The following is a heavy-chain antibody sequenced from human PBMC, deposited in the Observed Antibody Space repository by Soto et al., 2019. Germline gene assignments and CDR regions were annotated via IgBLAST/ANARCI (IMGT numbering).Heavy chain of an antibody. J-gene: IGHJ4*02. D-gene: IGHD3-3*01. CDR2: INAGNGNT. V-gene: IGHV1-3*01. CDR3: ARTPVLRFLEWSSRGFDY. CDR1: GYTFTSYA. Sequence: ASVKVSCKASGYTFTSYAMHWVRQAPGQRLEWMGWINAGNGNTKYSQKFQGRVTITRDTSASTAYMELSSLRSEDTAVYYCARTPVLRFLEWSSRGFDYWGQGTLVTVSS.